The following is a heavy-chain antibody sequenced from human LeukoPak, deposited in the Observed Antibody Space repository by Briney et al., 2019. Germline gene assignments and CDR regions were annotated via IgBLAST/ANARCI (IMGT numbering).Heavy chain of an antibody. CDR3: ARRPYYYYGSGNNWFDP. Sequence: SETLSLTCAVYGGSFSGYYWSWIRQPPGKGLEWIGEINHSGSTNYNPSLKSRVTISVDTSKNQFSLKLSSVTAADTAVYYCARRPYYYYGSGNNWFDPWGQGTLVTVSS. J-gene: IGHJ5*02. CDR2: INHSGST. CDR1: GGSFSGYY. D-gene: IGHD3-10*01. V-gene: IGHV4-34*01.